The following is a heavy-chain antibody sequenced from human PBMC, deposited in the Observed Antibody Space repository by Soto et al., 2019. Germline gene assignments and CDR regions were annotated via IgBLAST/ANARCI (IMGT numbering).Heavy chain of an antibody. D-gene: IGHD6-6*01. CDR3: ARDEYSSSPNNYYYYGMDV. Sequence: ASVKVSCKASGYTFTSYGISWVRQAPGQGLEWMGWISAYKGNTNYAQKLQGRVTMTTDTSTSTAYMELRSLRSDDTAVYYCARDEYSSSPNNYYYYGMDVWGQGTTVTVSS. J-gene: IGHJ6*02. CDR2: ISAYKGNT. CDR1: GYTFTSYG. V-gene: IGHV1-18*01.